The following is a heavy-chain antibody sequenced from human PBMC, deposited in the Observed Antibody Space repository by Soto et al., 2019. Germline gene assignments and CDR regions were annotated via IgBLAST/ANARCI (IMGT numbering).Heavy chain of an antibody. D-gene: IGHD3-10*01. CDR2: INIGSGNT. Sequence: ASVKVSCKASGYTFSSYAIHWVRQAPGERLEWMGLINIGSGNTRYSQDFQGRVTITRDTSASTAYVELSSLRSEDTAVYYCARDTYYGSGSHNYFDYWG. CDR1: GYTFSSYA. CDR3: ARDTYYGSGSHNYFDY. V-gene: IGHV1-3*04. J-gene: IGHJ4*01.